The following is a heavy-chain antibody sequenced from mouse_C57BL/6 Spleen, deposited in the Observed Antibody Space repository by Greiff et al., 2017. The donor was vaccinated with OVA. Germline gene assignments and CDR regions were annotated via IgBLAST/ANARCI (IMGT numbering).Heavy chain of an antibody. V-gene: IGHV14-4*01. Sequence: EVKLVESGAELVRPGASVKLSCTASGFNIKDDYMHWVKQRPEQGLEWIGWIDPENGDTEYASKFQGKATITADTSSNTAYLQLSSLTSEDTAVYYCTSSRRTYWGQGTLVTVSA. D-gene: IGHD6-1*01. CDR2: IDPENGDT. J-gene: IGHJ3*01. CDR1: GFNIKDDY. CDR3: TSSRRTY.